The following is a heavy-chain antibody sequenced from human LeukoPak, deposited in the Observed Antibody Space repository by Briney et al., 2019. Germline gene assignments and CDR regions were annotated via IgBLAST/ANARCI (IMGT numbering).Heavy chain of an antibody. CDR3: AKVITGAPPWRGAFDI. V-gene: IGHV3-21*04. CDR1: GFTFSAYS. D-gene: IGHD1-20*01. Sequence: GGSLRLSCAGSGFTFSAYSMNWVRQAPGKGLEWVSSISSSSRHKYYVDSVKGRFTISRDNSKNTLYLQMNSLRAEDTAIYYCAKVITGAPPWRGAFDIWSQGTMVAVSS. J-gene: IGHJ3*02. CDR2: ISSSSRHK.